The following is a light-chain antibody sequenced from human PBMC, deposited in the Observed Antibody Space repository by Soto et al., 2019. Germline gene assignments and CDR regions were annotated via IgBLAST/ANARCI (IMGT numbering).Light chain of an antibody. V-gene: IGKV1-5*03. CDR2: KAS. J-gene: IGKJ2*01. CDR1: KSISSW. CDR3: QQYSSYST. Sequence: DIQMTQSPSTLSASVGDRVTITSRASKSISSWLAWYQQKPGKAPKLLIYKASTLESGVTSRFSGSGSGTEFTLTISSLQPDDLATYYCQQYSSYSTFGQGTKLEIK.